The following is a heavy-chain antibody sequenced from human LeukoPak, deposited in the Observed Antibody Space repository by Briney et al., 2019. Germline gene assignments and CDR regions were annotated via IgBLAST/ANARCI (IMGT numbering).Heavy chain of an antibody. CDR2: IRYDGSHK. V-gene: IGHV3-30*02. J-gene: IGHJ4*02. CDR1: GFTFSTYG. CDR3: AKISGYYPFDY. Sequence: PGGSLRLSCAASGFTFSTYGMHWVRQAPGKGLEWVASIRYDGSHKYYTDSVKGRFTISRDNSKNTLYLQMNNLRAEDTALYYCAKISGYYPFDYWGQGTLVTVSS. D-gene: IGHD3-22*01.